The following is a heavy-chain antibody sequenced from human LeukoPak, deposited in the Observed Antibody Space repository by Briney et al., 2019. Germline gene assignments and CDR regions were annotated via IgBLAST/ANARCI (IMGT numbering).Heavy chain of an antibody. CDR1: GFTFSSYS. D-gene: IGHD6-13*01. CDR2: ISSSSSYI. V-gene: IGHV3-21*01. Sequence: GGSLRLSCAASGFTFSSYSMNWVRQAPGKGLEWVSSISSSSSYIYYADSVKGRFTITRDNAKNSLYLQMNSLRAEDTAVYYCARDRVAAAGIGYWGQGTLVTVSS. CDR3: ARDRVAAAGIGY. J-gene: IGHJ4*02.